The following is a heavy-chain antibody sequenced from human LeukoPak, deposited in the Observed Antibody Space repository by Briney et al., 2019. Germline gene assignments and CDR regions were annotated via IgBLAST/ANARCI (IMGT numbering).Heavy chain of an antibody. V-gene: IGHV4-61*02. D-gene: IGHD3-22*01. Sequence: PSETLSLTCTVSGGSISSGSYYWSWIRQPAGKGLEWIGRIYTSGSTNYNPSLKSRVTISVDTSKNHFSLKLSSVTAADTAVYYCARESPLYDSSGYYAYWGQGTLVTVSS. CDR3: ARESPLYDSSGYYAY. J-gene: IGHJ4*02. CDR1: GGSISSGSYY. CDR2: IYTSGST.